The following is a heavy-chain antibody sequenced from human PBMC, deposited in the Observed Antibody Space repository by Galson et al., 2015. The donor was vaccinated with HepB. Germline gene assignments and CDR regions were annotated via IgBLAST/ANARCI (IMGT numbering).Heavy chain of an antibody. V-gene: IGHV6-1*01. D-gene: IGHD2-8*01. CDR3: ARGPIVLMVYGYDY. CDR2: TYYRSKWYN. J-gene: IGHJ4*02. Sequence: CAISGDSVSSNSAAWNWIRQSPPRGLEWLGRTYYRSKWYNDYAVSVKSRITINPDTSKNQFSLQLNSVTPEDTAVYYCARGPIVLMVYGYDYWGQGTLVTVSS. CDR1: GDSVSSNSAA.